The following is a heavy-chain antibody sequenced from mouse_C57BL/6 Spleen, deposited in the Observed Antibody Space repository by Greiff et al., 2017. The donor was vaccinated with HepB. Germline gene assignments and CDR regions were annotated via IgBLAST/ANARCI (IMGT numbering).Heavy chain of an antibody. Sequence: QVQLKESGAELVKPGASVKISCKASGYAFSSYWMNWVKQRPGKGLEWIGQIYPGDGDTNYNGKFKGKATLTADKSSSTAYMQLSSLTSEDSAVYFCARTTSGAMDYWGQGTSVTVSS. CDR1: GYAFSSYW. CDR3: ARTTSGAMDY. CDR2: IYPGDGDT. V-gene: IGHV1-80*01. J-gene: IGHJ4*01. D-gene: IGHD1-1*01.